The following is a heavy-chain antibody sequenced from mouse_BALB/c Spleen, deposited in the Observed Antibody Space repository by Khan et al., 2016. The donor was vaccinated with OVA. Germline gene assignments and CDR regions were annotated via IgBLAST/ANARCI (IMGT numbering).Heavy chain of an antibody. CDR3: ARVYGGDFDY. CDR2: ISYSGVT. J-gene: IGHJ2*02. CDR1: GYSITSGYA. Sequence: EVQLQESGPGLVKPSQSLSLTCTVTGYSITSGYAWNWIRQFPGNKLEWMGYISYSGVTSYTPSLKSRISITRDTSKNQFFLQLNSVTTEDTATYYCARVYGGDFDYWGQGTSLTVSS. V-gene: IGHV3-2*02. D-gene: IGHD1-1*01.